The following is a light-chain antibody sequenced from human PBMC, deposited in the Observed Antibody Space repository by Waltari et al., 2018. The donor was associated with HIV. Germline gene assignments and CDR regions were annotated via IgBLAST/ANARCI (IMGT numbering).Light chain of an antibody. CDR2: QDT. CDR1: KLGDKY. CDR3: QAWDSSTGV. Sequence: SYELTQPPSVSMSPGQTANITCSGDKLGDKYACWYQQKPGQSPVLVIYQDTKRPSGIPERFSGSNSGNTATLTISGTQAMDEADYYCQAWDSSTGVFGTGTKVTVL. J-gene: IGLJ1*01. V-gene: IGLV3-1*01.